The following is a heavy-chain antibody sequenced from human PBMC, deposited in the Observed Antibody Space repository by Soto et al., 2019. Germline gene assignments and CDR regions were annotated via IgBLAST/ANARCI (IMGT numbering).Heavy chain of an antibody. J-gene: IGHJ3*02. D-gene: IGHD2-15*01. CDR1: GGTFSSYT. Sequence: ASVKVSCKASGGTFSSYTISWVRQAPGQGLEWMGRIIPILGIANYAQKFQGRVTITADKSPSTAYMERSSLRSEDTAVYYCARAKEDIVVVVAAPRAFDIWGQGTMVTVSS. CDR2: IIPILGIA. CDR3: ARAKEDIVVVVAAPRAFDI. V-gene: IGHV1-69*02.